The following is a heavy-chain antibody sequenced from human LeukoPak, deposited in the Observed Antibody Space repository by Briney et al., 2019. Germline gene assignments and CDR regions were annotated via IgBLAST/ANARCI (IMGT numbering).Heavy chain of an antibody. CDR3: AGSFGAATGSLDY. J-gene: IGHJ4*02. V-gene: IGHV4-39*01. Sequence: SETLSLTCSVSGGSISSESYYWGWIRQSPGQGLEWIGNACYSGRSYCNPSLKSRVTISVDTSKSQFSLKVTSAIAADTAVYYCAGSFGAATGSLDYWGQGILVTVSS. CDR2: ACYSGRS. CDR1: GGSISSESYY. D-gene: IGHD3-16*01.